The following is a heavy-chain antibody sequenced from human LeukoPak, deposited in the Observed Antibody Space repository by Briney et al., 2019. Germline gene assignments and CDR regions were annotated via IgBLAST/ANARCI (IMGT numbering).Heavy chain of an antibody. V-gene: IGHV3-30*02. J-gene: IGHJ4*01. CDR1: GFTFSSYG. D-gene: IGHD2-15*01. CDR2: IRYDGGNK. CDR3: ARDRCERVSRGSCYPGDGGFDY. Sequence: GGSLRLSCAASGFTFSSYGVHWVRQAPGKGLEWVAFIRYDGGNKYYADSVKGRFTISRDNSKNTLYLQMNSLRAEDTAVYYCARDRCERVSRGSCYPGDGGFDYWGHGTLVTVSS.